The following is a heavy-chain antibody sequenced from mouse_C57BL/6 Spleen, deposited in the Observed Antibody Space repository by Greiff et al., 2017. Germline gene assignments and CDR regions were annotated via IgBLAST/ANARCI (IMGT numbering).Heavy chain of an antibody. CDR1: GYTFTSYW. V-gene: IGHV1-69*01. J-gene: IGHJ2*01. Sequence: QVQLQQPGAELVMPGASVKLSCKASGYTFTSYWMHWVQQRPGQGLEWIGEIDPSGSYTNYNQKFKGQSTLTVDKSSSTAYMQLSSLTSEDSAIYYCARRSYYGSSYEDFDYWGQGTTLTVSS. CDR3: ARRSYYGSSYEDFDY. D-gene: IGHD1-1*01. CDR2: IDPSGSYT.